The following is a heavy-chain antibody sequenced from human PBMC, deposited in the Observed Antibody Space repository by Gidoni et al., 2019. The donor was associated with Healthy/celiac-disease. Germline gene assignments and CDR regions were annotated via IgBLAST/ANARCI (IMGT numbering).Heavy chain of an antibody. J-gene: IGHJ2*01. CDR3: ARVSTAVAGTEWYFDL. CDR2: IGTAGDT. V-gene: IGHV3-13*01. Sequence: EVQLVESGGGLVQPGGSLRLSCAASGFTFSSYDMHWVRQATGKGLEWVSAIGTAGDTYYPGSVKGRFTISRENAKNSLYLQMNSLRAGDTAVYYCARVSTAVAGTEWYFDLWGRGTLVTVSS. D-gene: IGHD6-19*01. CDR1: GFTFSSYD.